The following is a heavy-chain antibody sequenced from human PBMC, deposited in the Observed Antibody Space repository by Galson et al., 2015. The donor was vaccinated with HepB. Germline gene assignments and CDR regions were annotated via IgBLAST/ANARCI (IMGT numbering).Heavy chain of an antibody. V-gene: IGHV3-23*01. CDR1: GFTFRIYA. CDR3: AKATSGTCSGANCYYFDF. Sequence: PLRLSCAASGFTFRIYAMIGARQTPEKGLEWVSTFSGHVATTYHAASVKGRFTSSIDTSKNTRSLQMNGLRADDTAVYYCAKATSGTCSGANCYYFDFWGQGALVTVSS. D-gene: IGHD2-15*01. CDR2: FSGHVATT. J-gene: IGHJ4*02.